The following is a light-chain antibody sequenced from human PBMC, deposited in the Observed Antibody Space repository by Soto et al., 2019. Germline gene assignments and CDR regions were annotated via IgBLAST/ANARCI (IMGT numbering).Light chain of an antibody. Sequence: EIVMTQSPATLSVSPGERATLSCRASQSVSSNLAWYQQKPGQAPRLLIYRASIRATGIPATFSGSGSGTEFTLTISSLQSEDLAVYYCQQYDKWPPNYTFGQGTKLE. CDR3: QQYDKWPPNYT. J-gene: IGKJ2*01. CDR2: RAS. CDR1: QSVSSN. V-gene: IGKV3-15*01.